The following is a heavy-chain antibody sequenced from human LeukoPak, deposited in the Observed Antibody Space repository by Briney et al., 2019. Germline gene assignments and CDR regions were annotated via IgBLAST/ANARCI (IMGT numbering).Heavy chain of an antibody. J-gene: IGHJ1*01. V-gene: IGHV4-59*08. CDR1: AGSISSYY. CDR3: ARGVSYYDSSGYYNEDFQN. D-gene: IGHD3-22*01. CDR2: IYYSGST. Sequence: PSETLSLTCTVSAGSISSYYWSWIRQPPGKGLEWIGYIYYSGSTNYNPSLKSRVTISVDTSKNQFSLKLSSVTAADTDVYYCARGVSYYDSSGYYNEDFQNWGQGTLVTVSS.